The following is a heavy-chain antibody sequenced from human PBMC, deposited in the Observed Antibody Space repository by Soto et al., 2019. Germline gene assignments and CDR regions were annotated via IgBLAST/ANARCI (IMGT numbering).Heavy chain of an antibody. CDR2: IYYSGST. Sequence: SETLSLTCTVSGVSIISYYWSWIRQTPGKGLEWIAFIYYSGSTNYNPSLKSRVTISVDTSKNQFSLKLNSVTAADTAVYYCAIEGAGGVPAYMDVWGQGTTVTVSS. CDR1: GVSIISYY. J-gene: IGHJ6*02. V-gene: IGHV4-59*12. D-gene: IGHD3-16*01. CDR3: AIEGAGGVPAYMDV.